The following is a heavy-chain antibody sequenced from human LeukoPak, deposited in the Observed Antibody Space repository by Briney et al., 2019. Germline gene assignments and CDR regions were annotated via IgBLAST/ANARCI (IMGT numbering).Heavy chain of an antibody. CDR1: GFTFSSYA. D-gene: IGHD5-12*01. V-gene: IGHV3-23*01. J-gene: IGHJ3*02. Sequence: PGGSLRLSCAASGFTFSSYAMSWVRQVPGKGLEWVSRISGSGDSTYYADSVKGRFTISRDNSKNTLYLQMNSLRAEATAVYYCARYSKNDAFDIWGQGTMVTVSS. CDR3: ARYSKNDAFDI. CDR2: ISGSGDST.